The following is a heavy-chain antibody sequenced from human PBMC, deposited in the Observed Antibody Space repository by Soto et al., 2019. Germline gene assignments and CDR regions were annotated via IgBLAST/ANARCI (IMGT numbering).Heavy chain of an antibody. CDR3: ARDGEVRGVTYYYGMDV. D-gene: IGHD3-10*01. CDR2: IYHSGST. J-gene: IGHJ6*02. V-gene: IGHV4-4*02. CDR1: GGSISSSNW. Sequence: SETLSLTCAVSGGSISSSNWWSWVRQPPGKGLEWIGEIYHSGSTNYNPSLKSRVTISVDKSKNQFSLKLSSVTAEDTAVYYCARDGEVRGVTYYYGMDVWGQGTTVTVSS.